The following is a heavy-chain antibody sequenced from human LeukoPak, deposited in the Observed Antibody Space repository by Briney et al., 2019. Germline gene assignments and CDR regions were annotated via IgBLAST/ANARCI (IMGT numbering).Heavy chain of an antibody. J-gene: IGHJ4*02. D-gene: IGHD1-7*01. CDR3: TRAGGTVELY. V-gene: IGHV3-49*04. CDR1: GFTFGDYS. CDR2: LRSKGYGGTT. Sequence: GGSLRLSCTASGFTFGDYSMSWVRQAPGKGLEWVGFLRSKGYGGTTEYAASVKGRFTISRDDSKSIAYLQMNSLKIEDTAVYYCTRAGGTVELYWGQGTLVSVSS.